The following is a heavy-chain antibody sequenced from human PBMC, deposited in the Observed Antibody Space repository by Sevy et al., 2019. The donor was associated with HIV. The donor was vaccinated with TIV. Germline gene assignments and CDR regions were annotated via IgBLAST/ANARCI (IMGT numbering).Heavy chain of an antibody. Sequence: GGSLRLSCAVSGFSFDSYGMTWVRQAPGKGLEWVSGISGSGTRTYYADSVKGRFSISRDNSKNRLYLQMNSLRSEDTALSYCGKGGGGHYDPDEIGYYFYYYNMDVWGKGTTVTVSS. V-gene: IGHV3-23*01. J-gene: IGHJ6*03. CDR3: GKGGGGHYDPDEIGYYFYYYNMDV. CDR1: GFSFDSYG. CDR2: ISGSGTRT. D-gene: IGHD3-22*01.